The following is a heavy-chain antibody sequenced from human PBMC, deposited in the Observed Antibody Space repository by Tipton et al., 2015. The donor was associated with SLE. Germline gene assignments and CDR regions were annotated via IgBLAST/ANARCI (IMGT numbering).Heavy chain of an antibody. CDR3: AREYVGEGVDY. CDR2: INPTSGDT. Sequence: QLVQSGAEVKKPGASVKVSCQASGYTSTFSGYYIHWVRQAPGEGLEWMGWINPTSGDTDSAEKFQGRITMTRDTSITTAYMEVNRLTSVDSSVYYCAREYVGEGVDYWGQGPLVTVSS. J-gene: IGHJ4*02. D-gene: IGHD2-21*01. CDR1: GYTSTFSGYY. V-gene: IGHV1-2*02.